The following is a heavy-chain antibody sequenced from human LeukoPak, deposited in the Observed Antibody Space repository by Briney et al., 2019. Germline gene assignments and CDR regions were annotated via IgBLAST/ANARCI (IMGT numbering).Heavy chain of an antibody. Sequence: PGESLRLSCVASGFTFSRYWIHWVRQAPGKGLEWVSRINPDGSTTTYADSVKGRFTISRDNAKNTVYLQMNSLRAEDTAVYYCARDLSGSWDWFDPWGQGTLVTVSS. CDR2: INPDGSTT. CDR3: ARDLSGSWDWFDP. CDR1: GFTFSRYW. J-gene: IGHJ5*02. D-gene: IGHD3-22*01. V-gene: IGHV3-74*01.